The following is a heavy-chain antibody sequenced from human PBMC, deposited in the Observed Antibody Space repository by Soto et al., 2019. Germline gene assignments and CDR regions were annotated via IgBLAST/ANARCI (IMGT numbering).Heavy chain of an antibody. CDR3: ARGHCSSTTCHKGGFDP. CDR2: IYPGDSDS. J-gene: IGHJ5*02. Sequence: LGESLKISCKASGYTFSSYWIGWVRQMPGKGLEWMGIIYPGDSDSRYSPSFQGRVTISVDKSNSTAYLQWSSLKASDSALYYCARGHCSSTTCHKGGFDPWGQGTLVTVSS. CDR1: GYTFSSYW. V-gene: IGHV5-51*01. D-gene: IGHD2-2*02.